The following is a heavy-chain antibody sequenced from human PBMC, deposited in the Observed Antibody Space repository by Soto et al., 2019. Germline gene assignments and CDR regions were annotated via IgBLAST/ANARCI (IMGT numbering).Heavy chain of an antibody. CDR2: ISYDGSNK. J-gene: IGHJ3*02. Sequence: GGSLRLSCAASGFTFSSYGMHWVRQAPGKGLEWVAVISYDGSNKYYADSVKGRFTISRDNSKNTLYLQMNSLRAEDTAVYYCAKSSAVPIAARPEGDDFDIWGQGTMVTVSS. CDR3: AKSSAVPIAARPEGDDFDI. D-gene: IGHD6-6*01. CDR1: GFTFSSYG. V-gene: IGHV3-30*18.